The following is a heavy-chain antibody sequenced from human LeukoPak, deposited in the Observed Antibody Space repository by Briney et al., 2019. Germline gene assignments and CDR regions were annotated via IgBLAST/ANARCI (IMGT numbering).Heavy chain of an antibody. CDR1: GGTFSSYA. D-gene: IGHD3-9*01. J-gene: IGHJ4*02. Sequence: SVKVSCKASGGTFSSYAISWVRQAPGQGLEWMGRIIPILGIANYAQKFQGRVTITADKSTSTAYMELRSLRSDDTAVYYCAGSSDILTGYYGYWGQGTLVTVSS. V-gene: IGHV1-69*04. CDR2: IIPILGIA. CDR3: AGSSDILTGYYGY.